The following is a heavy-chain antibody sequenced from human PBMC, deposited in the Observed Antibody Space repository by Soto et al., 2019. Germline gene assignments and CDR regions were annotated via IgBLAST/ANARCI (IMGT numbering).Heavy chain of an antibody. CDR2: IYWNDDK. Sequence: SGPTLVNPTQTLTLTCTFSGFSLSTSGVGVGWIRQPPGKALEWLALIYWNDDKRYSPSLKSRLTITKDTSKNQVVLTMTNMDPVDTATYYCAHRSKAAAGTGYFDYWGQGTLVTVSS. D-gene: IGHD6-13*01. V-gene: IGHV2-5*01. CDR1: GFSLSTSGVG. J-gene: IGHJ4*02. CDR3: AHRSKAAAGTGYFDY.